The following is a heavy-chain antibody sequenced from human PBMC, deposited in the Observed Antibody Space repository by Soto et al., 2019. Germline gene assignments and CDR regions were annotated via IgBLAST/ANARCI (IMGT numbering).Heavy chain of an antibody. J-gene: IGHJ4*02. V-gene: IGHV3-23*01. CDR2: MSGSGDST. CDR1: GFTFSSYA. Sequence: EVQLLESGGGLVQSGESLRLSCAASGFTFSSYAMTWVRQAPGKGLEWVSAMSGSGDSTYYADSVKGRFTISRDNSKNTLYLQMDSLRAEDTAVYYCAKGGGYYGSGSYIDYWGQGTLVTVSS. D-gene: IGHD3-10*01. CDR3: AKGGGYYGSGSYIDY.